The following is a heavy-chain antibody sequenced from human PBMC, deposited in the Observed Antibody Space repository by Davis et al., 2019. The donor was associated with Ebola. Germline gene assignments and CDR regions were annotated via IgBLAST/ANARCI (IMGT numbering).Heavy chain of an antibody. V-gene: IGHV1-3*01. Sequence: AASVKVSCKASGYTFTSYAMHWVRQAPGQRLEWMGWINAGNGNTKYSQKFQGRVTMTRDTSISTAYMELSRLRSDDTAVYYCARDRYGSGTFDYWGQGTLVTVSS. D-gene: IGHD3-10*01. CDR1: GYTFTSYA. CDR2: INAGNGNT. CDR3: ARDRYGSGTFDY. J-gene: IGHJ4*02.